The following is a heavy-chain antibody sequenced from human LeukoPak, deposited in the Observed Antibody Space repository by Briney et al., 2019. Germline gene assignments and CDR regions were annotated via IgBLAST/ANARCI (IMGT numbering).Heavy chain of an antibody. CDR3: ARTWGDGYNSDY. CDR2: IYYSGST. V-gene: IGHV4-61*01. CDR1: GGSISSSSYY. D-gene: IGHD5-24*01. Sequence: SETLSLTCTVSGGSISSSSYYWSWTRQPPGKGLEWIGYIYYSGSTNYNPSLKSRVTISVDTSKNQFSLKLSSVTAADTAVYYCARTWGDGYNSDYWGQGTLVTVSS. J-gene: IGHJ4*02.